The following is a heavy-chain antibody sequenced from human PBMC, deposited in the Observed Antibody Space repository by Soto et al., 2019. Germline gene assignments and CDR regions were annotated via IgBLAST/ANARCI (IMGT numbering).Heavy chain of an antibody. CDR2: ISTFNGNA. V-gene: IGHV1-18*04. Sequence: VQLVQSGNVVQKPGSSVKVSCKTSGYTFSSNGVSWVRQAPGQGLEWMGWISTFNGNAHYAQKFQGRVTMTTDTSTNTAYMELTSLSSDDTAVYYCARLHGYSSGWYDYWGQGTLVTVSS. CDR1: GYTFSSNG. J-gene: IGHJ4*02. D-gene: IGHD6-19*01. CDR3: ARLHGYSSGWYDY.